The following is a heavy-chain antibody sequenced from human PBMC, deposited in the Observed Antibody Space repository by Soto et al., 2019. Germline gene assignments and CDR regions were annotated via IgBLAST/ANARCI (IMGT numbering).Heavy chain of an antibody. CDR2: INTNTGNP. V-gene: IGHV7-4-1*01. CDR1: GYTFTSYA. D-gene: IGHD3-10*01. Sequence: GASVKVSCKASGYTFTSYAMNWVRQAPGQGLEWMGWINTNTGNPTYAQGFTGRFVFSLHTSVSTAYLQICSLKAEDTAVYYCARVGHAIWFGENNWFDPWGQGTLVTVSS. CDR3: ARVGHAIWFGENNWFDP. J-gene: IGHJ5*02.